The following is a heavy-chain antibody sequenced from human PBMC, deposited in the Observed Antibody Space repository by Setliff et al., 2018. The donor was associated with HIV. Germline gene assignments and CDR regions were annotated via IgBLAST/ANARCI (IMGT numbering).Heavy chain of an antibody. D-gene: IGHD3-3*01. Sequence: PSETLSLTCTVSGGSMTTHFWSWIRQPPGKGLAWIGSVYYSGSTNYNPSLKSRVTISLDTSKNQFSLNLNSMTAADTAVYYCARDISEGFFLERASEHWSQGTLVTVSS. J-gene: IGHJ1*01. CDR1: GGSMTTHF. CDR2: VYYSGST. V-gene: IGHV4-59*11. CDR3: ARDISEGFFLERASEH.